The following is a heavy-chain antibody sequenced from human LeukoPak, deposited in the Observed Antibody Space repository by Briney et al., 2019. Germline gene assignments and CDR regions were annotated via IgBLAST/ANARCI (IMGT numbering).Heavy chain of an antibody. Sequence: ASVKVSCKASGYTFTSYYMHWVRQAPGQRLEWVGWINPNRGGTNYAQKFQGRVTMTRDTSISTAYMELSRLRSDDTAVYYCARGEVLHNWNDRNFDYWGQRTLVTVSS. J-gene: IGHJ4*02. V-gene: IGHV1-2*02. CDR3: ARGEVLHNWNDRNFDY. CDR1: GYTFTSYY. CDR2: INPNRGGT. D-gene: IGHD1-1*01.